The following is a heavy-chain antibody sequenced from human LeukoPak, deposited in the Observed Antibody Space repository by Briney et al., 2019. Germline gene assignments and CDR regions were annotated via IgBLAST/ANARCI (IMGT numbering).Heavy chain of an antibody. CDR2: LYSDGRSL. D-gene: IGHD6-19*01. V-gene: IGHV3-74*03. Sequence: PGGSLRLSCAGSGFNFTGYWMHWVRQAPGKGLEWISLLYSDGRSLTYADSVMGRFTISRDNAKNMLYLQMNSLRAEDTAVYYCARGRGLGELAVASFDSWGQGILVTVSS. J-gene: IGHJ4*02. CDR1: GFNFTGYW. CDR3: ARGRGLGELAVASFDS.